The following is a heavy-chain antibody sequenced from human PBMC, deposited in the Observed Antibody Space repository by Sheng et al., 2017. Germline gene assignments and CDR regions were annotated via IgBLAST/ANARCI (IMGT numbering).Heavy chain of an antibody. CDR2: IDGDGSTT. J-gene: IGHJ3*02. V-gene: IGHV3-74*03. Sequence: EVQLVESGGGSVHPGESLRLSCAASGFTSSRHWMQWVRQAPGKGLVWVSRIDGDGSTTTYADSVKGRFTIFRDNAKNTLYLEMTSLRAEDTAVYYCVRSGVPNGFDIWGQGTMVTVSS. D-gene: IGHD2-15*01. CDR3: VRSGVPNGFDI. CDR1: GFTSSRHW.